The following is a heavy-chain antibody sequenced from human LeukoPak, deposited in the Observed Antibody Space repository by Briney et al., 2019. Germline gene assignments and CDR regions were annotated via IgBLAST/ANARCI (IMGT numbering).Heavy chain of an antibody. Sequence: ASVKVSCKASGYTFTGYYMHWVRQAPGQGLEWMGWVNPNSGGTSYAQKFQGRVTMTRDTSISTAYMELSRLRSDDTAVYYCARGGSFSGTDAFDIWGQGTMVTVSS. D-gene: IGHD1-26*01. CDR1: GYTFTGYY. J-gene: IGHJ3*02. CDR3: ARGGSFSGTDAFDI. CDR2: VNPNSGGT. V-gene: IGHV1-2*02.